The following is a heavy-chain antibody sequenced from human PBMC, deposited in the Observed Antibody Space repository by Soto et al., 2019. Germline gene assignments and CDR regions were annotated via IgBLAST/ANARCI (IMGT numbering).Heavy chain of an antibody. CDR3: AHTSMISFGGVIFSY. CDR1: GFSLSTSGVG. V-gene: IGHV2-5*02. CDR2: IYWDDDK. Sequence: QITLKESGPTLVKPTQTLTLTCTFSGFSLSTSGVGVGWIRQPPGKALEWLALIYWDDDKRYSPSLKSRLTITKDTSKNQVVLTVNNMDLVITATYYCAHTSMISFGGVIFSYWGQGTLITVSS. J-gene: IGHJ4*02. D-gene: IGHD3-16*02.